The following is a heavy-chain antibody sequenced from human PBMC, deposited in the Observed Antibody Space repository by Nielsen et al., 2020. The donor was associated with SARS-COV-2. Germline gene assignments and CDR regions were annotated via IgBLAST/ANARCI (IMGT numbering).Heavy chain of an antibody. D-gene: IGHD4-17*01. Sequence: GGSLRLSCAASGFTFSSHWMSWVRQAPGKGLEWVANIKQDGSEKYYVDSVKGRFTISRDNAKNSLYLQMNSLRAEDTAVYYCARCLTADEDYGDYLGYWGQGTLVTVSS. CDR2: IKQDGSEK. CDR1: GFTFSSHW. V-gene: IGHV3-7*01. CDR3: ARCLTADEDYGDYLGY. J-gene: IGHJ4*02.